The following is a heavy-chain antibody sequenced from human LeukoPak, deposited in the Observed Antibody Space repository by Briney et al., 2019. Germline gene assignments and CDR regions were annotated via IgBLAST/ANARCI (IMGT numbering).Heavy chain of an antibody. V-gene: IGHV1-69*13. CDR1: RGTFSSYA. CDR3: ARIVVPAASPHNWFDP. D-gene: IGHD2-2*01. Sequence: SVKVSCKASRGTFSSYAISWVRQAPGQGLDWMGGIIPIFGTANYAQKFQGRVTITADESTSTAYMELSSLRSEDTAVYYCARIVVPAASPHNWFDPWGQGTLVTVSS. J-gene: IGHJ5*02. CDR2: IIPIFGTA.